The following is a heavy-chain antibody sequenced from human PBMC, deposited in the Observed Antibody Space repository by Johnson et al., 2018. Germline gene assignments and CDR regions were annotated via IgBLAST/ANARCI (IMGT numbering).Heavy chain of an antibody. CDR1: GFTFSSYG. Sequence: VQLVETGGGVVQPGRSLRLSCAASGFTFSSYGMHWVRQAPGKGLEWVAVIWYDGRNKYYADSVKGRFTISRDNSKNTLYLQMNSLRAEDTAVYYCARARSWGIQLYYYYYGMDVWGQGTTVTVSS. CDR2: IWYDGRNK. J-gene: IGHJ6*02. CDR3: ARARSWGIQLYYYYYGMDV. D-gene: IGHD5-18*01. V-gene: IGHV3-33*01.